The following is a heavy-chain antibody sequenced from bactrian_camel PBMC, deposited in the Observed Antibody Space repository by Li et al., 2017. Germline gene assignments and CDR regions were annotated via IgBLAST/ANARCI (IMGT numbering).Heavy chain of an antibody. CDR3: ATTGFDY. D-gene: IGHD5*01. Sequence: VQLVESGGALVQTGGSLRLSCAASGYTYSSSSNCMGWFRQAPGKGLEWVSSIYSDGTNTVYLDSVKGRFTISRDNAKNTVYLQMNSLSSEDTALYYCATTGFDYWGQGTQVTVS. CDR1: GYTYSSSSNC. J-gene: IGHJ4*01. CDR2: IYSDGTNT. V-gene: IGHV3-2*01.